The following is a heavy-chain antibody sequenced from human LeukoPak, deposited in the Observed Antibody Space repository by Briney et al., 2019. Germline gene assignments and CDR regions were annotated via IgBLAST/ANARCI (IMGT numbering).Heavy chain of an antibody. J-gene: IGHJ4*02. CDR1: GGSISPYY. CDR2: IYYSGNT. CDR3: ARSTGSTMFIDY. Sequence: SETLSLTCTVSGGSISPYYWSWIRQPPGEGLEWLGYIYYSGNTDYNPSLTSRVAISVDTPKNQFSLKLSSVTAADTAVYYCARSTGSTMFIDYWGQGTLVTVSS. D-gene: IGHD3-10*02. V-gene: IGHV4-59*01.